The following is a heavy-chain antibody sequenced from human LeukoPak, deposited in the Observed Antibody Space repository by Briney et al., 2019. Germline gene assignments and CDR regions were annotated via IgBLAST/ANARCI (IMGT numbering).Heavy chain of an antibody. CDR1: GYTFTSYA. J-gene: IGHJ5*02. D-gene: IGHD3-16*02. CDR3: ARDMITFGGVIGINWFDP. V-gene: IGHV1-3*01. CDR2: INAGNGNT. Sequence: ASVKVSCKASGYTFTSYAMHWVRQAPGQSLEWMGWINAGNGNTKYSQKFQGRVTITGDTSASTAHMDLSSLRSEDTAVYYCARDMITFGGVIGINWFDPWGQGTLVTVSS.